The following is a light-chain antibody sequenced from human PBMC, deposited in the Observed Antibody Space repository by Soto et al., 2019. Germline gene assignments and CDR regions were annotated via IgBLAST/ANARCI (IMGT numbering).Light chain of an antibody. J-gene: IGLJ1*01. CDR1: SSDVGAYNY. CDR2: DVT. Sequence: QSALTQPASVSGPPGQSITISCTGTSSDVGAYNYVSWYQHHPGKAPRLVIYDVTNRPSGISDRFSGSKSGNTASLPISGLLAEHEADYYCASYTTISTYVFGTGTKVTVL. CDR3: ASYTTISTYV. V-gene: IGLV2-14*01.